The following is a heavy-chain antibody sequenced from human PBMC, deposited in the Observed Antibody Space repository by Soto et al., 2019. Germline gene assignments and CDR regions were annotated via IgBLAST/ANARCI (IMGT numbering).Heavy chain of an antibody. CDR3: ARRLAQYYYYYDGMDV. Sequence: SETLSLTCAVYGGSFSGYYWSWIRQPPGKGLEWIGEINHSGSTNYNPSLKSRVTISVDTSKNQFSLKLSSVTAADTAVYYCARRLAQYYYYYDGMDVWGQGTTVTVSS. CDR1: GGSFSGYY. J-gene: IGHJ6*02. D-gene: IGHD3-22*01. CDR2: INHSGST. V-gene: IGHV4-34*01.